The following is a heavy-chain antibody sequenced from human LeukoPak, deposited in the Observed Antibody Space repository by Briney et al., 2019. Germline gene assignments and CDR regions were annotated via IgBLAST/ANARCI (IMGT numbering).Heavy chain of an antibody. V-gene: IGHV4-34*01. Sequence: SETLSLTCGVYGGSLGDYEWSWIRQSPGGALEWLGQVNPSAFATYGSPIKRPVTISRDTSKNQISLRVASVTAADAGVYYCARGPIDSDRDFDYWGQGALVTVSS. D-gene: IGHD2-21*02. CDR3: ARGPIDSDRDFDY. J-gene: IGHJ4*02. CDR1: GGSLGDYE. CDR2: VNPSAFA.